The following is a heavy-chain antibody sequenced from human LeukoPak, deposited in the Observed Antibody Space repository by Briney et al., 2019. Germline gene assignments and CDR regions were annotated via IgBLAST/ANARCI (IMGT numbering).Heavy chain of an antibody. CDR2: ISSNGGST. Sequence: GSLRLSCSASGFTFSSYAMYWVRQAPGKGLEYVSGISSNGGSTYYADSAKGRFTISRDNSKNTLYLQMSSLRAEDTAVYYCVKITSSSGGDYWGQGTLVTVSS. D-gene: IGHD6-19*01. CDR3: VKITSSSGGDY. J-gene: IGHJ4*02. CDR1: GFTFSSYA. V-gene: IGHV3-64D*09.